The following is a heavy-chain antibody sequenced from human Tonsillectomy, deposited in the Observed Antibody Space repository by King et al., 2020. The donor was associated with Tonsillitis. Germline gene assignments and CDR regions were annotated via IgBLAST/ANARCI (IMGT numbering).Heavy chain of an antibody. J-gene: IGHJ4*02. V-gene: IGHV3-23*04. D-gene: IGHD6-13*01. CDR3: AKGLGYSSIIHTSSTYFDN. CDR1: GFTFSSYA. CDR2: ISGSASST. Sequence: EVQLVESGGGLVQPGGSLRLSGAASGFTFSSYAMSGVRQAPGKGREWVSGISGSASSTYYADSVKGRFTISRDNSKSTLYLQVNRLGAEDTAVYYCAKGLGYSSIIHTSSTYFDNWGQGTLVTVSS.